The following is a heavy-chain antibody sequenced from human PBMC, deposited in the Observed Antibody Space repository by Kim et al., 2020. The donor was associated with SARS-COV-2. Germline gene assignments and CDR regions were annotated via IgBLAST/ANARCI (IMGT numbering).Heavy chain of an antibody. Sequence: ASVKVSCKASGYTFTSHGISWVRQAPGQGLEWMGWISAYNGNRYYAQNFQGRVTMTTDTSTSTVYMELRSLRSDDTAVYYCARAVYCGGDCYFRSGAFDIWGQGTMVTVSS. J-gene: IGHJ3*02. CDR2: ISAYNGNR. CDR1: GYTFTSHG. CDR3: ARAVYCGGDCYFRSGAFDI. D-gene: IGHD2-21*01. V-gene: IGHV1-18*01.